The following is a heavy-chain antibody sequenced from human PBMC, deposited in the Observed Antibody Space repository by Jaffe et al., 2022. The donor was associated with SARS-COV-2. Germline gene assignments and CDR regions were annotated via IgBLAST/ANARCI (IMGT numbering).Heavy chain of an antibody. J-gene: IGHJ4*01. V-gene: IGHV3-7*03. Sequence: EVQLVESGGGLVQPGGSLRLSCAASGFTFGGFWMSWVRQAPGKGLEWVANINQHGDERYYVDSVEGRFTISRDDSKSSVYLQMSRLRADDTAVYYCTREGGWLRERVAGATQDCWGHGTLVIVSS. CDR3: TREGGWLRERVAGATQDC. CDR2: INQHGDER. CDR1: GFTFGGFW. D-gene: IGHD2-15*01.